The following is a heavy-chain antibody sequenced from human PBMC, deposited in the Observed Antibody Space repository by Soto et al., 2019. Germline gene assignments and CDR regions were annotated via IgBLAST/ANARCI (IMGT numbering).Heavy chain of an antibody. Sequence: QVQLQESGPGLVKPSQTLSLTCTVSGGSISSGDYYWSWIRQPQGKGLEWIGYIYYSGSTYYNPSLKSRVTISVDTSKNQFSLKLSSVTAADTAVYYCARAPPLKYTYGLRGAFDIWGQGTMVTVSS. V-gene: IGHV4-30-4*01. D-gene: IGHD5-18*01. CDR1: GGSISSGDYY. CDR2: IYYSGST. CDR3: ARAPPLKYTYGLRGAFDI. J-gene: IGHJ3*02.